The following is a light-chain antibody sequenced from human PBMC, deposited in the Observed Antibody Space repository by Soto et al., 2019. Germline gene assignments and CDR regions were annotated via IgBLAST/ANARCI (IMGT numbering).Light chain of an antibody. CDR1: QGIRDD. V-gene: IGKV1-6*01. CDR3: LQHYDFPPT. CDR2: ATA. J-gene: IGKJ1*01. Sequence: AIQLTQSPSSLSASVGDRVTIPCRASQGIRDDLAWFQQSPGKAPKVLIYATANLQSGVPSRFSGSGSGTDFTLTISGLQPEDFATYYCLQHYDFPPTFGQGTKVDI.